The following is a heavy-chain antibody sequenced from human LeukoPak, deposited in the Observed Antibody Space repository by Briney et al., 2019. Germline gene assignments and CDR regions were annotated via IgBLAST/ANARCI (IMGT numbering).Heavy chain of an antibody. CDR2: ISGSGGST. Sequence: PGGSLRLPCAASGFTFSSYAMSWVRQAPGKGLEWVSAISGSGGSTYYADSVKGRFTISRDNSKNTLYLQMNSLRAEDTAVYYCAKDLGRITMIVVVLDAFDIWGQGTMVTVSS. V-gene: IGHV3-23*01. CDR3: AKDLGRITMIVVVLDAFDI. CDR1: GFTFSSYA. D-gene: IGHD3-22*01. J-gene: IGHJ3*02.